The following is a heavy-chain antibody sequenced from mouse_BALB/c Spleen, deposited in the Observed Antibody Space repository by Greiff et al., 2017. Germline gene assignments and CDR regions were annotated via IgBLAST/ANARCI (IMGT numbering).Heavy chain of an antibody. CDR2: IYPSDSYT. Sequence: QVQLQQPGAELVRPGASVKLSCKASGYTFTSYWINWVKQRPGQGLEWIGNIYPSDSYTNYNQKFKDKATLTVDKSSSTAYMQLSSPTSEDSAVYYCTRGDYGYESMDYWGQGTSVTVSS. CDR1: GYTFTSYW. J-gene: IGHJ4*01. V-gene: IGHV1-69*02. D-gene: IGHD2-2*01. CDR3: TRGDYGYESMDY.